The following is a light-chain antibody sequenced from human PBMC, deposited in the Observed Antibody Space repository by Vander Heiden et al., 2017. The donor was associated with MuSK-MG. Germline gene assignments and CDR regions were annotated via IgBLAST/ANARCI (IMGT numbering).Light chain of an antibody. V-gene: IGKV3-15*01. CDR1: QNIDNN. J-gene: IGKJ1*01. Sequence: EIVMTQSPVTLSVSPGERATLSCRASQNIDNNLAWYQQKRGQAPRLLIYAASARASGIPARFSGSGSGTEFTLTISGLQSEDFALYYCQQYNKRPPWTFGQGTKVEIK. CDR3: QQYNKRPPWT. CDR2: AAS.